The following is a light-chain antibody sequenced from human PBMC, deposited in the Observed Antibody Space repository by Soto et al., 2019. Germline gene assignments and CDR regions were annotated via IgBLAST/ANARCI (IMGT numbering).Light chain of an antibody. V-gene: IGKV4-1*01. J-gene: IGKJ3*01. CDR1: QSILYSANNENY. Sequence: DIVMTQSPDSLAVSLGERATINCKSSQSILYSANNENYLAWYQQKPGQPPKLLIYWASTRESGVPDRFSGSGSGTDFALTISSLQAEDVAVYYCQQYYATPVTFGPGTTVDLK. CDR2: WAS. CDR3: QQYYATPVT.